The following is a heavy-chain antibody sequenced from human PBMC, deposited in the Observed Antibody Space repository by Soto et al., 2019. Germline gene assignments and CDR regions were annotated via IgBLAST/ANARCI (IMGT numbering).Heavy chain of an antibody. Sequence: EAQLGESGGGLVTPGGSLRLSCEASGFTFSNAWMNWVRQAPGKGLEWVGLIKMKSEGATTHYAAPVNGRFTISRDDSRKILYLEMSSLKAEDTAVYYCSTLGSHYHYHNLDVWGQGTTVAVSS. CDR2: IKMKSEGATT. CDR1: GFTFSNAW. J-gene: IGHJ6*02. V-gene: IGHV3-15*07. CDR3: STLGSHYHYHNLDV. D-gene: IGHD2-15*01.